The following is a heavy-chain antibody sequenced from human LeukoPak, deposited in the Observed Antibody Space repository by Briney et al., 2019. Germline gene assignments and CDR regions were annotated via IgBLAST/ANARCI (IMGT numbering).Heavy chain of an antibody. J-gene: IGHJ6*03. CDR3: ARREFTPAGPGNYHYYYLDV. V-gene: IGHV1-2*02. Sequence: ASVKVSCKASGYTFIDNYLHWVRQAPGQGLEWMGWINPNSGGTNFAQKFQGRVTITRDTSISTAYMELDRLTSGDTAIYYCARREFTPAGPGNYHYYYLDVWGKGTMLTVSS. CDR2: INPNSGGT. D-gene: IGHD6-13*01. CDR1: GYTFIDNY.